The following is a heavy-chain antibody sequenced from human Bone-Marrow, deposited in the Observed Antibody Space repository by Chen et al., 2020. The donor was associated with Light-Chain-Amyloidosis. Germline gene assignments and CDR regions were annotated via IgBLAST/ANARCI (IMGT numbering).Heavy chain of an antibody. D-gene: IGHD6-19*01. V-gene: IGHV3-21*02. CDR2: ISSNSYK. Sequence: EVQLVASGGGLVKPGGSLRLSCAASGFTFSSHAMTWVRQAPGKGLEWLSSISSNSYKYYADSVKGRFTISRDNAMNSVYLQMNSLRAEDTAIYYCARPTSVWLQLTTGGDFWGQGTLVTVSS. CDR1: GFTFSSHA. J-gene: IGHJ4*02. CDR3: ARPTSVWLQLTTGGDF.